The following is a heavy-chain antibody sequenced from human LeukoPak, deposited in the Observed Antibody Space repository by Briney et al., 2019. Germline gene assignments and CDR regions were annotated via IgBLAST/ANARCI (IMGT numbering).Heavy chain of an antibody. Sequence: SVKVSCKASGYTFTSYDINWVRQAPGQGLEWMGRIIPILGIANYAQKFQGRVTITADKSTSTAYMELSSLRSEDTAVYYCARDSKENWFDPWGQGTLVTVSS. V-gene: IGHV1-69*04. CDR1: GYTFTSYD. CDR2: IIPILGIA. D-gene: IGHD2/OR15-2a*01. J-gene: IGHJ5*02. CDR3: ARDSKENWFDP.